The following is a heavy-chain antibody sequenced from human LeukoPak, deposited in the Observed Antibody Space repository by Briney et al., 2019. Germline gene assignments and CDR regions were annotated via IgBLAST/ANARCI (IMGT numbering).Heavy chain of an antibody. D-gene: IGHD4-17*01. CDR2: IYYTWST. CDR3: ARGQDYGIHRTIDY. J-gene: IGHJ4*02. V-gene: IGHV4-39*07. CDR1: GASISSGGYY. Sequence: PSQTLSLTCTVSGASISSGGYYWGWIRQPPGRGPGWIGSIYYTWSTYYNPSLKSRVTISVDTSKNQFSLKVSSVTAADTAVYYCARGQDYGIHRTIDYWGQGTLVTVSS.